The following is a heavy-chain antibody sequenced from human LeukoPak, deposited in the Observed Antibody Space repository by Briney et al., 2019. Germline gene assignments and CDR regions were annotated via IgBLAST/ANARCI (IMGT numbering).Heavy chain of an antibody. CDR3: ARDVPDNYGGYYFDY. V-gene: IGHV3-30-3*01. CDR1: GLTFRSYA. Sequence: GGSLRLSCAASGLTFRSYAMHWVREAPGQGLEGVAVISYDGSNKYYADSVMGRFTISRDNSKNTLYLQMNSLRAEDTAVYYCARDVPDNYGGYYFDYWGQGILVTVSS. CDR2: ISYDGSNK. D-gene: IGHD4-23*01. J-gene: IGHJ4*02.